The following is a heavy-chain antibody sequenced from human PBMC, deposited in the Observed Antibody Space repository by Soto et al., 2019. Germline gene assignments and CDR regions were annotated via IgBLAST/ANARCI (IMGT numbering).Heavy chain of an antibody. J-gene: IGHJ6*02. D-gene: IGHD6-19*01. V-gene: IGHV3-74*01. CDR1: GFMFNTYW. Sequence: SLRLSCAASGFMFNTYWMHWVRQAPGKGLVWVSRVNGDGTRINYADSMKGRFTISRDNAKKTLYLQMNSLIVEDTAVYYCTRAGTPSDYYYGMDVWGQGTTVTV. CDR2: VNGDGTRI. CDR3: TRAGTPSDYYYGMDV.